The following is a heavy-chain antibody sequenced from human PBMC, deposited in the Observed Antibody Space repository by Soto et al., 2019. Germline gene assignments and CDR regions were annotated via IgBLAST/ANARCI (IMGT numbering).Heavy chain of an antibody. CDR1: GGTFVSHV. V-gene: IGHV1-69*09. D-gene: IGHD6-13*01. CDR2: INPLSGIP. CDR3: ATPACAASWCDPSHDLDH. J-gene: IGHJ4*02. Sequence: QVQLVQSGAEVKKPESSVKVSCKTSGGTFVSHVISWVRQAPGQGPEWMGKINPLSGIPNYAQKFQDRVTFTADTDSSTAYMELSSLRADDTAVYYCATPACAASWCDPSHDLDHWGQGTLVTVSS.